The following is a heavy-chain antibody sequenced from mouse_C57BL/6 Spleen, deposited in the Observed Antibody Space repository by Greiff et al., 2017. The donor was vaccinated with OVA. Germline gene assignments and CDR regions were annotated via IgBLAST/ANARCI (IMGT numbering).Heavy chain of an antibody. CDR3: DSLTSVVAKAMDY. V-gene: IGHV5-6*02. CDR1: GFTFSSYG. CDR2: ISSGGSYT. D-gene: IGHD1-1*01. Sequence: DVMLVESGGDLVKPGGSLKLSCAASGFTFSSYGMSWVRQTPDQRLEWVATISSGGSYTYYPDSVKGRFTISRDNAKNTLYLQMSSLKSEDTAMYYYDSLTSVVAKAMDYWGQGTSVTVSS. J-gene: IGHJ4*01.